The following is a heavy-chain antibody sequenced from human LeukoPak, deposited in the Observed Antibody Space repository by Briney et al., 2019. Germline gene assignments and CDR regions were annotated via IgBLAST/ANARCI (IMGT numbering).Heavy chain of an antibody. J-gene: IGHJ2*01. Sequence: SEILSLTCTVSGGSISSYYWSWIRQPPGKGLEWIGYIYYSGSTNYNPSLKSRVTISVDTSKNQFSLKLSSVTAADTAVYYCARDRRNGYNLNWYFDLWGRGTLVTVSS. D-gene: IGHD5-24*01. CDR2: IYYSGST. CDR3: ARDRRNGYNLNWYFDL. CDR1: GGSISSYY. V-gene: IGHV4-59*01.